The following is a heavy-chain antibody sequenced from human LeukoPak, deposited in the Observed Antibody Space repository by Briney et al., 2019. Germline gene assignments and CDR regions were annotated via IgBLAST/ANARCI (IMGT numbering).Heavy chain of an antibody. V-gene: IGHV3-9*01. CDR1: GVNFDDTA. D-gene: IGHD2-8*01. Sequence: GGSVRLSGAASGVNFDDTAMHWVRQSPGKGLEWVSGIYWKSGIIGYADSVKGRFTISRHNAKDALYLQMNSLRAEDTALYYCVKDRSRGPRNVANILDFWGQGILVTVSS. CDR2: IYWKSGII. J-gene: IGHJ4*02. CDR3: VKDRSRGPRNVANILDF.